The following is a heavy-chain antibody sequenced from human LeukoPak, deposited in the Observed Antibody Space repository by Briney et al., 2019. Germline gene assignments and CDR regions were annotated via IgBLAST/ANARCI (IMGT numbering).Heavy chain of an antibody. V-gene: IGHV3-64*01. CDR1: GFTFSSYA. CDR3: ARTREQWQVLDY. Sequence: GGSLRLSCAASGFTFSSYAMHWVRQAPGKGLEYVSAISSNGGSTYYANSVKGRFTISRDNSKNMVYLQMNSLRDEDTAVYYCARTREQWQVLDYWGQGTLVTVSS. D-gene: IGHD6-19*01. CDR2: ISSNGGST. J-gene: IGHJ4*02.